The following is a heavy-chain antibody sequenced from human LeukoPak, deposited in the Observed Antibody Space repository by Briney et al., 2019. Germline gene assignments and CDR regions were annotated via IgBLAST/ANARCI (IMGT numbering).Heavy chain of an antibody. Sequence: ASVKVSCKASGYTFTSYDINWVRQATGQGLEWMGWMNPNSANTGYAQKFQGRVTMTRNTSITTAYMELSSLRSEDTAVYYCARAVGITGTPGRRTYYYYGMDVWGQGTTVTVSS. V-gene: IGHV1-8*01. CDR3: ARAVGITGTPGRRTYYYYGMDV. D-gene: IGHD1-7*01. CDR2: MNPNSANT. CDR1: GYTFTSYD. J-gene: IGHJ6*02.